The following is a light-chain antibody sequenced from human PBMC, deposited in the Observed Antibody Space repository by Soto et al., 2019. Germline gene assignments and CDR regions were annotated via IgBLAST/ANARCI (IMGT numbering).Light chain of an antibody. Sequence: DIKMSQSPSSLSAYKGDRVTITCQASQDISNYLNWYQQKPGKAPKLLIYDASNLETGVPSRFSGSGSGTDFTFTISSLQPEDIATYYCQQYDNLPTFGQVTLLEIK. J-gene: IGKJ5*01. CDR1: QDISNY. V-gene: IGKV1-33*01. CDR3: QQYDNLPT. CDR2: DAS.